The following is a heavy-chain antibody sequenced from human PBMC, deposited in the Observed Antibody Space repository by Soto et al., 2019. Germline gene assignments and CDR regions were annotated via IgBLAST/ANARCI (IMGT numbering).Heavy chain of an antibody. J-gene: IGHJ3*01. V-gene: IGHV4-39*01. CDR2: IYYSGRT. CDR1: GGSISSITYY. D-gene: IGHD3-22*01. CDR3: ARHSSLGIGYSP. Sequence: SDTLSLTCTVSGGSISSITYYWGWIRQPPGKGLEWIGTIYYSGRTYYNPSLESRVTLSVDTSKNQFSLRMNVVTAADTAVYYCARHSSLGIGYSPWGQGPMVT.